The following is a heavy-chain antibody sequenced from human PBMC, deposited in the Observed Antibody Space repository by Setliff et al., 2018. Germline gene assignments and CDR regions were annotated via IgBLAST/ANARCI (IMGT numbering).Heavy chain of an antibody. CDR3: ARTGTYRYFDY. D-gene: IGHD1-1*01. J-gene: IGHJ4*02. CDR2: IHYRGTT. CDR1: GASISSGTYY. V-gene: IGHV4-39*01. Sequence: TSETLSLTCTVSGASISSGTYYWAWIRQPPGKGLEWIGRIHYRGTTYSNASLASRLTISVDTAKTQFSLKLTSVTAADTAVYYCARTGTYRYFDYWGQGTRVTVSS.